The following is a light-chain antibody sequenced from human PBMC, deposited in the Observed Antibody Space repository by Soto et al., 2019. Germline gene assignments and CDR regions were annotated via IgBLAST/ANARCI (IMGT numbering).Light chain of an antibody. CDR2: DAS. V-gene: IGKV3-11*01. Sequence: EILMTQSPATLSVSPVERATLSCRASQSVSIYLAWYQQKPGQAPRLLIYDASNRATGIPARFSGSGSGTDFTLTISSLEPEDFAVYYCQQRSNWPPITFGQGTRLETK. CDR1: QSVSIY. CDR3: QQRSNWPPIT. J-gene: IGKJ5*01.